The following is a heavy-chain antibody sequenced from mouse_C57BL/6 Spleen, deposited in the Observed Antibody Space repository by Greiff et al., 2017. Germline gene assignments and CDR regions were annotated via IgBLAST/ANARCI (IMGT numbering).Heavy chain of an antibody. V-gene: IGHV6-6*01. CDR2: IRNKATNHAT. D-gene: IGHD2-4*01. J-gene: IGHJ3*01. Sequence: EVKVEESGGGLVQPGGSMKLSCAASGFTFSDAWMDWVRQSPEKGLAWVAEIRNKATNHATYYAESGKGRFTISRDDSKSSVYLQMNSLRAEDTGIYYCTNDYDGAWFAYWGQGTLVTVSA. CDR3: TNDYDGAWFAY. CDR1: GFTFSDAW.